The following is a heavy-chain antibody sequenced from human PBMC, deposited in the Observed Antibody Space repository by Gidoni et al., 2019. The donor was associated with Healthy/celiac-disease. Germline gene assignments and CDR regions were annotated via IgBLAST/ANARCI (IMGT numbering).Heavy chain of an antibody. CDR3: ASLGSSSWHDY. Sequence: EVQLVESGGGLVKPWGSLRLSCAASGFTFSSYSMNWVRQAPGKGLEWVSSISSSSSYIYYADSVKGRFTISRDNAKNSLYLQMNSLRAEDTAVYYCASLGSSSWHDYWGQGTLVTVSS. CDR2: ISSSSSYI. CDR1: GFTFSSYS. V-gene: IGHV3-21*01. J-gene: IGHJ4*02. D-gene: IGHD6-13*01.